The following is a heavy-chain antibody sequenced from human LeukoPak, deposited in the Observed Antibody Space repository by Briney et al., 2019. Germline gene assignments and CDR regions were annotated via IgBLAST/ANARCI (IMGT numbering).Heavy chain of an antibody. CDR2: IYNSGST. CDR3: ARLKSAYYDILTGNYFDY. Sequence: SETLSLTCTVSGGSISSYYWSWIRQPPGKGLEWIGYIYNSGSTNYSPSLKSRVTISVDTSKNQFSLKLSSVTAADTAIYYCARLKSAYYDILTGNYFDYWGQGTLVTVSS. D-gene: IGHD3-9*01. V-gene: IGHV4-59*08. CDR1: GGSISSYY. J-gene: IGHJ4*02.